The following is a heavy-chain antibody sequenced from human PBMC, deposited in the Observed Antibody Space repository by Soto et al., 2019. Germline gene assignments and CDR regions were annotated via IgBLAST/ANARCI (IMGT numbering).Heavy chain of an antibody. CDR1: GFTFDDYA. Sequence: GGSLRLSCAASGFTFDDYAMHWVRQAPGKGLEWVSGISWNSGSIGYADSVKGRFTISRDNAKNSLYLQMNSLRAEDTALYYCAKDGTPESHMITFGGVIVIWAFDIWGQGTMVTVSS. D-gene: IGHD3-16*02. J-gene: IGHJ3*02. V-gene: IGHV3-9*01. CDR3: AKDGTPESHMITFGGVIVIWAFDI. CDR2: ISWNSGSI.